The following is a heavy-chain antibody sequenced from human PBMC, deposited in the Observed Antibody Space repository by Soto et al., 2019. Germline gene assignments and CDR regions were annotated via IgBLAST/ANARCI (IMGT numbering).Heavy chain of an antibody. Sequence: SETLSLTCTVSGGSISSSSYYWGWIRQPPGKGLEWIGSIYYSGSTYYNPSLKSRVTISVDTSKNQFSLKLSSVTAADTAVYYCVTTVTAYYFDYWGQGTLVTVSS. CDR1: GGSISSSSYY. V-gene: IGHV4-39*01. J-gene: IGHJ4*02. CDR2: IYYSGST. CDR3: VTTVTAYYFDY. D-gene: IGHD4-17*01.